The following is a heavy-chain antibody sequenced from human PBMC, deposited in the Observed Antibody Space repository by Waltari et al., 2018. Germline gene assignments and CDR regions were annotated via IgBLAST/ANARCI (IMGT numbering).Heavy chain of an antibody. CDR3: ASRGVDFWSCYWTRDAFDI. CDR2: IYYSGST. Sequence: QLQLQESGPGLVTPSETLSLTCTVSGCSLSSRSFYWGWIRQPPRKGLECIGSIYYSGSTYYNPSLKSRVTISVDTSKNQFSLKLSSVTAADTAVYYCASRGVDFWSCYWTRDAFDIWGQGTMVTVSS. J-gene: IGHJ3*02. CDR1: GCSLSSRSFY. D-gene: IGHD3-3*01. V-gene: IGHV4-39*07.